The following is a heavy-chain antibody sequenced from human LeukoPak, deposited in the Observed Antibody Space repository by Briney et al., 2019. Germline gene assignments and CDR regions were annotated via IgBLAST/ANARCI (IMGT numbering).Heavy chain of an antibody. Sequence: PGASLQISCKGSGSSFTSYWIGWVRQLPGKGLEWMGIIYPGDSDTRYSPSFQGQVTISADKSISTAYLQWSSLKASYTAIYYCARRLDYGGNTHGYWGQGTLVTVFS. CDR2: IYPGDSDT. J-gene: IGHJ4*02. V-gene: IGHV5-51*01. CDR3: ARRLDYGGNTHGY. D-gene: IGHD4-23*01. CDR1: GSSFTSYW.